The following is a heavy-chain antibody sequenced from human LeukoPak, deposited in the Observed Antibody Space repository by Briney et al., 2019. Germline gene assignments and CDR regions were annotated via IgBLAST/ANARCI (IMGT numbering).Heavy chain of an antibody. CDR3: ASLTMIVVDYNWFDP. D-gene: IGHD3-22*01. Sequence: GGSLRLSCAASGFTFSNYDMHWVRQAPGKGLEWVAIIRYDGSEKYYADSVKGRFTISRDNSNNTLYLQMNSLRAEDTAVYYCASLTMIVVDYNWFDPWGQGTLVTVSS. CDR1: GFTFSNYD. V-gene: IGHV3-30*02. CDR2: IRYDGSEK. J-gene: IGHJ5*02.